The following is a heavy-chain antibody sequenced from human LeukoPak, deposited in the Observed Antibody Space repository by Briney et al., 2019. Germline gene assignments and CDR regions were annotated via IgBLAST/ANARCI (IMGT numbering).Heavy chain of an antibody. CDR3: ARLHQGYDFWSGYYSRGNWFDP. V-gene: IGHV1-18*01. Sequence: GASVKVSCKASGYTFTRYGFSWVRQAPGQGLEWMGWISSNNGNTKYAQKLQGRVTMTADTTTSTAYMELRSLRSDDTAVYYCARLHQGYDFWSGYYSRGNWFDPWGQGTLVTVSS. D-gene: IGHD3-3*01. CDR2: ISSNNGNT. CDR1: GYTFTRYG. J-gene: IGHJ5*02.